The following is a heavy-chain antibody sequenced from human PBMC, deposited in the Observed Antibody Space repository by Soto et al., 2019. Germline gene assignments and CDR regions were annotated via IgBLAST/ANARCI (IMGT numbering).Heavy chain of an antibody. Sequence: QVQLQQWGAGLLKPSETLSLTCAVYGGSFSGYYWSWIRKPPGKGLEWIGEINHSGSTNYNPSLKSRVTISVDTSKNQFSLKLSSVTSADTAVYYCAREGRLIAAAGEYYYYYYGMDVWGQGTTVTVSS. D-gene: IGHD6-13*01. CDR2: INHSGST. V-gene: IGHV4-34*01. CDR3: AREGRLIAAAGEYYYYYYGMDV. CDR1: GGSFSGYY. J-gene: IGHJ6*01.